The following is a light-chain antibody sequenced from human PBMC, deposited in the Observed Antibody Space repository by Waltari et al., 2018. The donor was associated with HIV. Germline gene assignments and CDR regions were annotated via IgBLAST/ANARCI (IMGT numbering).Light chain of an antibody. CDR1: PSVRTW. Sequence: DIQMTQSPPTLSAAVGDRVTFPCRATPSVRTWLAWYKQQPGKAPKVLIYKASSLGSGVPSRFSGSQSGTEFTRTISSLQPDDSATYYCQQYHIYPYTFGQGTKREIK. CDR3: QQYHIYPYT. V-gene: IGKV1-5*03. CDR2: KAS. J-gene: IGKJ2*01.